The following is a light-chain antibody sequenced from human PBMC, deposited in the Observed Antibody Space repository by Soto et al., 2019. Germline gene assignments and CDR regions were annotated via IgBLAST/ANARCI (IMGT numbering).Light chain of an antibody. J-gene: IGLJ3*02. CDR1: SSNIGGNP. V-gene: IGLV1-44*01. CDR2: SNN. Sequence: QSVLTQPPSASGTPGQRVTISCSGSSSNIGGNPVNWYQQLPGTAPKLLIYSNNQRPSGVPDRFSGSKSGTSASLAISGLQSEDEADYYCAAWHDSLNGPVFGGGTKVTVL. CDR3: AAWHDSLNGPV.